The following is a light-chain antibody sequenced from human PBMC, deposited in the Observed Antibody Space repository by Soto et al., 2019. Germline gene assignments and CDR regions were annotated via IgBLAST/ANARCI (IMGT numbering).Light chain of an antibody. Sequence: LQMTQCPSTLSASVGARFATTCRASQSISSWLSWYQQKPGKSPNLLIYDASSLESGFPSRFSGSGSGTELHLTISSLQPDDFATYYCQQYNSYRTFGQVTKVDIK. CDR2: DAS. CDR1: QSISSW. V-gene: IGKV1-5*01. CDR3: QQYNSYRT. J-gene: IGKJ1*01.